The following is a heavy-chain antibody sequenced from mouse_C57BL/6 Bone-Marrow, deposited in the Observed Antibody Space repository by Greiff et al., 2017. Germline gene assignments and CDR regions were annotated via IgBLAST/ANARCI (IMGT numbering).Heavy chain of an antibody. CDR2: ISYDGSN. V-gene: IGHV3-6*01. CDR3: ARGGYYPYYAMDY. Sequence: EVQLVESGPGLVKPSQSLSLTCSVTGYSITSGYYWNWIRQFPGNKLEWMGYISYDGSNNYNPSLKNRISITRDTSKNQFFLKLNSVTTEDTATYYCARGGYYPYYAMDYWGQGTSVTVSS. CDR1: GYSITSGYY. J-gene: IGHJ4*01. D-gene: IGHD2-3*01.